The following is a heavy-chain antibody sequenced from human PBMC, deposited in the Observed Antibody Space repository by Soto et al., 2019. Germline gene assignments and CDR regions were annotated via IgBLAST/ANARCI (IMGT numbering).Heavy chain of an antibody. CDR1: GYNFSDYY. CDR3: AREISGGGTLNWFDP. Sequence: ASVKVSCKASGYNFSDYYIHWVRQAPGQGLEWLGWVSPKSGGTNYAQKFKGRVTMTRDTSSNTVYMDLSGLKSDDTAVFYCAREISGGGTLNWFDPWGQGTLVTVS. J-gene: IGHJ5*02. D-gene: IGHD2-8*02. CDR2: VSPKSGGT. V-gene: IGHV1-2*02.